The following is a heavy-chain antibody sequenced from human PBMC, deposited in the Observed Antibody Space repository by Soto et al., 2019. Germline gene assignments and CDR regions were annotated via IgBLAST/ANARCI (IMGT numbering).Heavy chain of an antibody. CDR3: VRLSMVRGVIGWFER. D-gene: IGHD3-10*01. CDR1: GYSFTTYW. J-gene: IGHJ5*02. Sequence: PGESLKISCKDSGYSFTTYWINWVRQMPGKGLEWVGRIDPNDSYTSYSPSFQGHVTISADKSIKTAYLQWSSLKASDTAMYYCVRLSMVRGVIGWFERWGQGTLVTVSS. V-gene: IGHV5-10-1*01. CDR2: IDPNDSYT.